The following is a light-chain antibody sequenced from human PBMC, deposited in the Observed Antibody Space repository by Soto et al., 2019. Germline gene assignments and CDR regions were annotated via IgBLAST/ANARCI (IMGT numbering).Light chain of an antibody. J-gene: IGLJ2*01. V-gene: IGLV1-40*01. CDR2: DDT. Sequence: QSVLTQPPSVSGAPGLRVTISCTGSGSTIGAPYDVHWYQQLPGTAPKLLIYDDTHRPSGVPDRFSGSRSGTSASLAISGLQAEDEADYYCQYYDSSLSVVFGGGTQLTVL. CDR1: GSTIGAPYD. CDR3: QYYDSSLSVV.